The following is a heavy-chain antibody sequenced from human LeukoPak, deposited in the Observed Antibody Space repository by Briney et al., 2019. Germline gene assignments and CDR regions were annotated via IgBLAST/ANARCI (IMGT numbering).Heavy chain of an antibody. J-gene: IGHJ4*02. Sequence: GGSLRLSCAASGFTFSDYYMSWVRQAPGKGLEWVSAISGSGGSTYYADSVKGRFTISRDNSKNTLYLQMNSLRAEDTAVYYCAKDQRGYSSSWYHYWGQGTLVTVSS. CDR3: AKDQRGYSSSWYHY. CDR1: GFTFSDYY. D-gene: IGHD6-13*01. V-gene: IGHV3-23*01. CDR2: ISGSGGST.